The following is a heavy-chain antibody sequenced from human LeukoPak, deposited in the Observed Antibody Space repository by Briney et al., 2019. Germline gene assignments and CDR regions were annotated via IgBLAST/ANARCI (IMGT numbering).Heavy chain of an antibody. D-gene: IGHD2-15*01. CDR3: ARVIDRYCSGGSCTAFDI. V-gene: IGHV3-21*01. CDR1: GFTFSSYS. J-gene: IGHJ3*02. CDR2: ISSSSSYI. Sequence: PGGSLRLSCAASGFTFSSYSMNWVRQAPGEGLEWVSSISSSSSYIYYADSVKGRFTISRDNAKNSLYLQMNSLRAEDTAVYYCARVIDRYCSGGSCTAFDIWGQGTMVTVSS.